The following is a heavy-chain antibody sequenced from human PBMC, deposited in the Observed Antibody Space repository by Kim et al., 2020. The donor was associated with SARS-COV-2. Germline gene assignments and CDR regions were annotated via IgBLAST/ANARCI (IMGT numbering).Heavy chain of an antibody. CDR1: GFTFSNYG. J-gene: IGHJ6*01. D-gene: IGHD3-10*01. Sequence: GGSLRLSCAASGFTFSNYGMHWVRQAPGKGLEWVTVISIDGNYKHYADSAKGRVTISLDNSKSTVYLQMNSLRPEETAVYYCTRDLHHYGTVGYDPDYYDYAMDVWGQGTTVTVSS. V-gene: IGHV3-30*03. CDR2: ISIDGNYK. CDR3: TRDLHHYGTVGYDPDYYDYAMDV.